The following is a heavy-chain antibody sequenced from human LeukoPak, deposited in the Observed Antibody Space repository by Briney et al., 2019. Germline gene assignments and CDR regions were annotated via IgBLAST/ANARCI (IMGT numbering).Heavy chain of an antibody. Sequence: GGSLRLSRAASGFTFSSFAMNWVRQAPGKGLEWVSYITGRGSTIYYADSVKGRFTISRDNDKNSLYLQMNSLRAEDTAVYYCARDHCTDTSCYENYWGQGTLVTVSS. D-gene: IGHD2-2*01. CDR1: GFTFSSFA. CDR3: ARDHCTDTSCYENY. V-gene: IGHV3-48*01. J-gene: IGHJ4*02. CDR2: ITGRGSTI.